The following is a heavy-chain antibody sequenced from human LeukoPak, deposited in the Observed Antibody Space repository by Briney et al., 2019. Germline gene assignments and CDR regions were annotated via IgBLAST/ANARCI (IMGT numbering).Heavy chain of an antibody. Sequence: PGGSLRLSCAASGFTFSSYWMSWVRQAPGKGLEWVANIKQDGSEKYYVDSVKGRFTISRDNAKNSLYLQMNSLRAEDTAVYYCAGTYYDFWSGYRYFDYWGQGTLVTVSS. CDR3: AGTYYDFWSGYRYFDY. D-gene: IGHD3-3*01. J-gene: IGHJ4*02. CDR1: GFTFSSYW. V-gene: IGHV3-7*01. CDR2: IKQDGSEK.